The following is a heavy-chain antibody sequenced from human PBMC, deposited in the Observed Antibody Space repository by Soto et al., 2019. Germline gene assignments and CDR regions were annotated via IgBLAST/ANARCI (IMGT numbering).Heavy chain of an antibody. CDR3: ASQEYSSSWYANYYYYYRMDV. CDR2: IYYSGST. J-gene: IGHJ6*02. D-gene: IGHD6-13*01. Sequence: LSLTCTVSGGSISSSSYYWGWIRQPPGKGLXWIGSIYYSGSTYYNPSLKSRVTISVDTSKNQFSLKLSSVTAADTAVYYCASQEYSSSWYANYYYYYRMDVWGQGTTVTVSS. V-gene: IGHV4-39*01. CDR1: GGSISSSSYY.